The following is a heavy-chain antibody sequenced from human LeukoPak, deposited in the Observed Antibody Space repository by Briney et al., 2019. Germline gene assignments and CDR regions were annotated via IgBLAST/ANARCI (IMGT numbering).Heavy chain of an antibody. D-gene: IGHD2-2*02. V-gene: IGHV3-30-3*01. CDR3: ARESWYCSSTSCYTNGFDY. J-gene: IGHJ4*02. CDR2: ISYDGGNK. Sequence: WRSLRRSCSAAGFSCSSYAMHWVGQAPGKGLEGVAVISYDGGNKDYATSVKGQFTNSRDNSKNTLYLQMNSLRAEDTAVYYCARESWYCSSTSCYTNGFDYWGQGTLVTVSS. CDR1: GFSCSSYA.